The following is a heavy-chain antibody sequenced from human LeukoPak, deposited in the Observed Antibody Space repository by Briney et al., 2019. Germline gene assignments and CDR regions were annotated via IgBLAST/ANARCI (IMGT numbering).Heavy chain of an antibody. CDR1: GFTFSSYA. V-gene: IGHV3-23*01. D-gene: IGHD3-9*01. CDR2: LSGSGGST. Sequence: GWCLRRSCAASGFTFSSYAMSWFRQAPGKGLHSVSALSGSGGSTYYADSVKGRLTISRDNSENTLYLQMNSLRAEDTAVFFFFKQKTAYEILTGYDYWGQGTLVTVSS. CDR3: FKQKTAYEILTGYDY. J-gene: IGHJ4*02.